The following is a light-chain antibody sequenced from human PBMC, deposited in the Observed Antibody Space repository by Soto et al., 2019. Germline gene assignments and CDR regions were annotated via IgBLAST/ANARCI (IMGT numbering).Light chain of an antibody. CDR1: QGLGSS. Sequence: AIPLTQSPSSLSASVGDRVTITCRASQGLGSSLAWYQQIPGKAPKLLIYDASVLQSGVPSRFSGSESGTDFTLTINRLQPEDFATYYCQQFRGYPLTFGGGTKVEI. CDR3: QQFRGYPLT. J-gene: IGKJ4*01. CDR2: DAS. V-gene: IGKV1-13*02.